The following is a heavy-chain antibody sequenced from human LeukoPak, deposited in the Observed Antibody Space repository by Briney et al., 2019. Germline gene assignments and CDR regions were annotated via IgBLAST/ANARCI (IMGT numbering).Heavy chain of an antibody. V-gene: IGHV3-23*01. J-gene: IGHJ3*02. Sequence: PGGSLRLSCAASGLTFSNYAMSWVRQAPGKGLEWVSGISASSGTTYYVDSVKGRFTISRDNSRNTLYLQMNSLRAEDTAVYYCAKVWNYDSSAYRVGAFDIWGQGTMVTVSS. CDR1: GLTFSNYA. D-gene: IGHD3-22*01. CDR3: AKVWNYDSSAYRVGAFDI. CDR2: ISASSGTT.